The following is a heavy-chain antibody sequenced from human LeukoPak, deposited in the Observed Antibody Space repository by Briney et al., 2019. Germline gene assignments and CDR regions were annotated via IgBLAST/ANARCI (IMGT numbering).Heavy chain of an antibody. Sequence: GGSLRLSSAASGFTLDDYSMSCVRQAPGKGLEWVSDINWNGGSTGYVDSVKGRFTISRDNATNSLFLHMNSLRVEDTALYYCALGRVVVATIPPPYRYFHLWRR. CDR2: INWNGGST. V-gene: IGHV3-20*03. CDR1: GFTLDDYS. D-gene: IGHD2-21*02. J-gene: IGHJ2*01. CDR3: ALGRVVVATIPPPYRYFHL.